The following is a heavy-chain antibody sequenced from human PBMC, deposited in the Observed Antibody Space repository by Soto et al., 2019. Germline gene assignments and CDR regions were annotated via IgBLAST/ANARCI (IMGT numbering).Heavy chain of an antibody. Sequence: VASVKVSCKASGYTFTGYYMHWVRQAPGQGLEWMGWINPNSGGTNYAQKFQGWVTMTRDTSISTAYMELSRLRSDDTAVYYCARPRRGYSYGYDYWGQGTLVTVSS. J-gene: IGHJ4*02. CDR3: ARPRRGYSYGYDY. CDR2: INPNSGGT. CDR1: GYTFTGYY. V-gene: IGHV1-2*04. D-gene: IGHD5-18*01.